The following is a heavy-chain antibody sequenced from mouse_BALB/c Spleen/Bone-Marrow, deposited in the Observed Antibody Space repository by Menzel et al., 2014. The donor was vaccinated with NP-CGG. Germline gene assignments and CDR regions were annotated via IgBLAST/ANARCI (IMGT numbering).Heavy chain of an antibody. D-gene: IGHD5-1*01. V-gene: IGHV1-5*01. CDR3: TRFCVTYDLYFDL. J-gene: IGHJ1*01. Sequence: VQLQQSGTVLARPGASVKMSCKASGYSFTNYWMRWVKQRPGQGLEWIGAIYPGNSDTTYNQKFKGKAKLTAVTSSITSYMDLSSLTNEDSALYYCTRFCVTYDLYFDLWGARTTVTVSS. CDR1: GYSFTNYW. CDR2: IYPGNSDT.